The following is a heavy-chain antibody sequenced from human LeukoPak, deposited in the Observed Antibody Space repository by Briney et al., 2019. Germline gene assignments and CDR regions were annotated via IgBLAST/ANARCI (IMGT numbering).Heavy chain of an antibody. CDR2: ISWNSGSI. D-gene: IGHD2-15*01. Sequence: GRSLRLSCAASGFTFDDYAMHWVRQAPGKGLEWVSGISWNSGSIGYADSVKGRFTISRDNAKNPLYLQMNSLRAEDTALYYCAKASLVVDYYYYYGMDVWGQGTTVTVSS. J-gene: IGHJ6*02. CDR1: GFTFDDYA. CDR3: AKASLVVDYYYYYGMDV. V-gene: IGHV3-9*01.